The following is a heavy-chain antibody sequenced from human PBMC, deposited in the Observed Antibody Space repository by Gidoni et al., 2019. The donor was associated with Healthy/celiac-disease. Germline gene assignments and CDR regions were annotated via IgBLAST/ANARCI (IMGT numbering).Heavy chain of an antibody. J-gene: IGHJ4*02. Sequence: QVQLQDSGPGLVKPSQSLSLTCTVSGASISTGGYYWSWIRQHPGKGLEWMGYIYCSGSTYYNPSLKSRVTISVGTSKNQFSLKLSSVTAADTTVYYCARVRGYSYGYLDYWGQGTLVTVSS. CDR1: GASISTGGYY. CDR2: IYCSGST. D-gene: IGHD5-18*01. CDR3: ARVRGYSYGYLDY. V-gene: IGHV4-31*03.